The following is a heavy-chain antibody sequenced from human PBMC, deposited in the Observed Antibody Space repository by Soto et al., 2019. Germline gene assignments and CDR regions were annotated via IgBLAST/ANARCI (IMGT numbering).Heavy chain of an antibody. D-gene: IGHD3-3*01. Sequence: GSSGKVACTASGGTFSIYAISWVRRATGQGLEWMGGIIPIFGTANYAQKFQGRVTITADESTSTAYMELSSLRSEDTDVYYCARGPPQYDLGVGTYDEDYGMDVWGQGTTVTVSS. CDR3: ARGPPQYDLGVGTYDEDYGMDV. CDR2: IIPIFGTA. CDR1: GGTFSIYA. J-gene: IGHJ6*02. V-gene: IGHV1-69*13.